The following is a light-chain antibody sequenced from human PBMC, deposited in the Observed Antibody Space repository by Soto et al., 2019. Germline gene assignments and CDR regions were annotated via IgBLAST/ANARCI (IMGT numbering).Light chain of an antibody. J-gene: IGLJ1*01. Sequence: QSVLTQPRSVSGSPRQSVTISCTGTSSDVGGYDFVSWFQHHPGKPPKLIMYDVSKRPSGVPDRFSGSKSGNTASLTISELQAEDEADYYCCSYAGSYTFVFGTGTKVTVL. V-gene: IGLV2-11*01. CDR1: SSDVGGYDF. CDR3: CSYAGSYTFV. CDR2: DVS.